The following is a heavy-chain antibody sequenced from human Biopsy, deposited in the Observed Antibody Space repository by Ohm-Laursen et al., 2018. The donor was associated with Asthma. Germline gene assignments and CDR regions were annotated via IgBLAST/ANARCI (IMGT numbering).Heavy chain of an antibody. CDR3: ASDFPKDYVRYNFQF. V-gene: IGHV1-24*01. CDR2: PDHEEGGT. D-gene: IGHD4-17*01. Sequence: ASVKASCKISGYSLTDLSMHWVRQAPGQGLEWMGGPDHEEGGTVNARRFQGRVTMTEDTSTDTAYMELSSLSSDDTAVYYCASDFPKDYVRYNFQFWGQGTLGTVSS. J-gene: IGHJ4*02. CDR1: GYSLTDLS.